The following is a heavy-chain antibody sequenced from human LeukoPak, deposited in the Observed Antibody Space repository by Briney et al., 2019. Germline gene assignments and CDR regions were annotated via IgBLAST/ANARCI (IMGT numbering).Heavy chain of an antibody. V-gene: IGHV3-30*02. CDR3: AKDVGTVTRGAGY. CDR1: GFTFSIYG. D-gene: IGHD4-17*01. J-gene: IGHJ4*02. Sequence: PGGSLRLSCAASGFTFSIYGMHWVRQAPGKGLEWVSFIRYDGSDKYYADSVKGRFTISRDNSKNTLYLQMNSLRGEDTAIYHCAKDVGTVTRGAGYCGQGTLVTVLS. CDR2: IRYDGSDK.